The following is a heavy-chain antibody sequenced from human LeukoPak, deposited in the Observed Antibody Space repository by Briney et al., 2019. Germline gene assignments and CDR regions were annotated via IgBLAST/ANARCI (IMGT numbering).Heavy chain of an antibody. CDR1: GFTFSSYS. J-gene: IGHJ4*02. V-gene: IGHV3-48*01. Sequence: AGGSLRLSCAASGFTFSSYSMNWVRQAPGKGLEWVSYVSSSSSTIYYADSVKGRFTISRDNAKNSLYLQMNSLRAEDTAVYYCATQRGGNPAYWGQGTLVTVSS. CDR3: ATQRGGNPAY. CDR2: VSSSSSTI. D-gene: IGHD1-14*01.